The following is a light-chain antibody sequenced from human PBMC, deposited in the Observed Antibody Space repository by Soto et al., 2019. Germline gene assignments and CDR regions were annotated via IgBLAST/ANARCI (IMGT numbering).Light chain of an antibody. Sequence: QSVLTQPPSVSGAPGQRVTISCTGSSSNIGAGYDVHWYQQLRGTASKLLIYGNNNRPSGIPNRFSASKSATSASLAITALQAEDEADYYCQSYDSSLSRVFGGGTKLTVL. CDR2: GNN. CDR3: QSYDSSLSRV. CDR1: SSNIGAGYD. J-gene: IGLJ2*01. V-gene: IGLV1-40*01.